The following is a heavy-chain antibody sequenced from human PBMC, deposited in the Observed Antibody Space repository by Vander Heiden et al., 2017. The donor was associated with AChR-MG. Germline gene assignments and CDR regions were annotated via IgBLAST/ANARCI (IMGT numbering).Heavy chain of an antibody. CDR1: GYTFTTYSG. Sequence: QVQLVQSGADVKKPGASVKVSCKASGYTFTTYSGIVWVRQAPGQGLEWMGWISDYNGNTNYAQKFQGRVTMTIDTSTSTAYMQLRSLGSDDTAVYYCARGRRQQLLTFDIWGQGTMVTVSS. V-gene: IGHV1-18*01. D-gene: IGHD6-13*01. CDR2: ISDYNGNT. CDR3: ARGRRQQLLTFDI. J-gene: IGHJ3*02.